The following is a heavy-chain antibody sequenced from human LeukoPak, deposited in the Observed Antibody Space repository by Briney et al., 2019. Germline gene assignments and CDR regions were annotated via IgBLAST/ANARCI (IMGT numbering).Heavy chain of an antibody. CDR1: GGSISSSGYY. D-gene: IGHD3-3*01. CDR2: IYYSGST. CDR3: ARGLEWSGVSFDY. J-gene: IGHJ4*02. V-gene: IGHV4-39*07. Sequence: SETLSLTCTVSGGSISSSGYYWGWIRQPPGKGLEWIGSIYYSGSTNYNPSLKSRVTISVDTSKNQFSLKLSSVTAADTAVYYCARGLEWSGVSFDYWGQGTLVTVSS.